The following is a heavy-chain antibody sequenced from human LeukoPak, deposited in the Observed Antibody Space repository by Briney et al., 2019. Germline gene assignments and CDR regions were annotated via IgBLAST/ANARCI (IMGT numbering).Heavy chain of an antibody. Sequence: SVKVSCKTSGYTFTGYYMHWVRQAPGQGLEWMGGIIPMFGTAKYAQKFQGRVTITADKSTSTAYMELSSLRSEDTAVYYCASGTTDIVVVPATLRNYYFDYWGQGTLVTVSS. CDR1: GYTFTGYY. V-gene: IGHV1-69*06. CDR2: IIPMFGTA. D-gene: IGHD2-2*01. CDR3: ASGTTDIVVVPATLRNYYFDY. J-gene: IGHJ4*02.